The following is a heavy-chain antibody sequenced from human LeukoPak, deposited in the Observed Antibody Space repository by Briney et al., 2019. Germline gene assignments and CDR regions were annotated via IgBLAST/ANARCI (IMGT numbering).Heavy chain of an antibody. CDR2: IIPIFGTA. CDR3: ARQTTVTTGFDP. D-gene: IGHD4-11*01. V-gene: IGHV1-69*05. J-gene: IGHJ5*02. Sequence: ASVKVSCKASGGTFSSYAIGWVRQAPGQGLEWMGRIIPIFGTANYAQKFQDRVTITTDESTSTAYMELSSLRSEDTAVYYCARQTTVTTGFDPWGQGTLVTVSS. CDR1: GGTFSSYA.